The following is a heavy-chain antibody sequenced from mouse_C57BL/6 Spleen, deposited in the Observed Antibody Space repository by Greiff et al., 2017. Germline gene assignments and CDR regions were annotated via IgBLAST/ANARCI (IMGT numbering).Heavy chain of an antibody. V-gene: IGHV2-3*01. D-gene: IGHD1-1*01. CDR2: IWGDGST. J-gene: IGHJ1*03. CDR1: GFSLTSYG. CDR3: AKHGSSYWYFDV. Sequence: QVQLKESGPGLVAPSQSLSITCTVSGFSLTSYGVSWVRQPPGKGLEWLGVIWGDGSTNYHSALLSRLSISKDNSKAQFFLKLNSLQTYDTATYYFAKHGSSYWYFDVWGTGTTVTVSS.